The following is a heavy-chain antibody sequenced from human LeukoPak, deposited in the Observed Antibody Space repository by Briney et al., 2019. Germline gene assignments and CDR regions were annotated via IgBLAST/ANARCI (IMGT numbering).Heavy chain of an antibody. CDR2: IYYSGST. CDR3: ARSIVFSYYYYYGMDV. Sequence: SETLSLTCTVSGYSISKGYYWGWIRQPPGKGLEWIGSIYYSGSTYYNPSLKSRVIISVDTSKNQFSLKLSSVTAADTAVYYCARSIVFSYYYYYGMDVWGQGTTVTVSS. J-gene: IGHJ6*02. CDR1: GYSISKGYY. V-gene: IGHV4-38-2*02. D-gene: IGHD2-15*01.